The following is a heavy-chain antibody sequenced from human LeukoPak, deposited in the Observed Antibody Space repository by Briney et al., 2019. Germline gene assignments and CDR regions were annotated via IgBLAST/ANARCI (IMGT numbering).Heavy chain of an antibody. CDR3: ARRLITYGGNFLGTDY. D-gene: IGHD4-23*01. V-gene: IGHV3-21*01. CDR1: GFIFSSYS. CDR2: ISTSSIYI. J-gene: IGHJ4*02. Sequence: NPGGSLRLSCAVSGFIFSSYSMNWVRQAPGKGLEWVSSISTSSIYIYYADSVKGRFTISRDNAKNSLYLQMNSLRAEDTAVYYCARRLITYGGNFLGTDYWGQGTLVTVSS.